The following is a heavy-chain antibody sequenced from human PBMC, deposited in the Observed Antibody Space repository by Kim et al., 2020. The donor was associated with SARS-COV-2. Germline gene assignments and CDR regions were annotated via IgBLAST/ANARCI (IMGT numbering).Heavy chain of an antibody. Sequence: GGSLRLSCAASGFTFDDYAMHWVRQAPGKGLEWVSGISWNSGNIGYADSVKGRFTISRDNAKNSLYLQMNSLRAEDTALYYCAKDSLGELLSGMDVWGQGTTVTVSS. CDR2: ISWNSGNI. J-gene: IGHJ6*02. CDR3: AKDSLGELLSGMDV. D-gene: IGHD3-10*01. CDR1: GFTFDDYA. V-gene: IGHV3-9*01.